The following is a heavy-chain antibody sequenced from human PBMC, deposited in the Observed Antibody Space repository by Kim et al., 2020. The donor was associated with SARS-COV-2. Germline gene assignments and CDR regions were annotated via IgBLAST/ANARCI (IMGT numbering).Heavy chain of an antibody. V-gene: IGHV4-34*01. D-gene: IGHD4-17*01. CDR3: ARSFYGDYLPPQLGGGMDV. Sequence: SRVTISVDTSKNQFSLKLSSVTAADTAVYYCARSFYGDYLPPQLGGGMDVWGQGTTVTVSS. J-gene: IGHJ6*02.